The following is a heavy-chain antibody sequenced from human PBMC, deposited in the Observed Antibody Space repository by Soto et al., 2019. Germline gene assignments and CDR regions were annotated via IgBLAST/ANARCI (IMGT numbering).Heavy chain of an antibody. CDR3: AKTIGPEHLNGTTRVNRFDP. CDR1: GFTFSSYA. J-gene: IGHJ5*02. Sequence: EVQLLESGGGLVQPGGSLRLSCAASGFTFSSYAMSWVRQAPGEGLEWVSAITGSGGSSYYTDSVEGRFTISRDNSRNTLYLQMSSLTAEDTAVYYCAKTIGPEHLNGTTRVNRFDPWGQGTLVTVSS. D-gene: IGHD1-7*01. CDR2: ITGSGGSS. V-gene: IGHV3-23*01.